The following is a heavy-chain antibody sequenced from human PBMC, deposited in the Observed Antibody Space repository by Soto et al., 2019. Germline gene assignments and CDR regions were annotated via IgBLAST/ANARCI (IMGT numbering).Heavy chain of an antibody. D-gene: IGHD3-3*01. CDR3: ARHGPPNFWSGYYTGYGMDV. J-gene: IGHJ6*02. Sequence: GESRKISCKGSGYSFTSYWISWVRQMPGKGLEWMGRIDPSDSYTNYSPSFQGHVTISADKSISTAYLQWSSLKASDTAMYYCARHGPPNFWSGYYTGYGMDVWGQGTTVTVSS. CDR1: GYSFTSYW. V-gene: IGHV5-10-1*01. CDR2: IDPSDSYT.